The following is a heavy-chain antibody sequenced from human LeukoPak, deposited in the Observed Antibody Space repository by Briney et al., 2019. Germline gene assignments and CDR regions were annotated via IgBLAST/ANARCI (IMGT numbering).Heavy chain of an antibody. J-gene: IGHJ4*02. V-gene: IGHV4-39*01. CDR1: GGSISSSSYY. D-gene: IGHD3-22*01. CDR2: IYYSGST. Sequence: KPSETLSLTCTVSGGSISSSSYYWGWIRQPPGKGLEWIGSIYYSGSTYYNPSLKSRVTISVDTSKNQFSLKLSSVTAADTAVYYCARRQTMIVVRYFDYWGQGTLVTVSS. CDR3: ARRQTMIVVRYFDY.